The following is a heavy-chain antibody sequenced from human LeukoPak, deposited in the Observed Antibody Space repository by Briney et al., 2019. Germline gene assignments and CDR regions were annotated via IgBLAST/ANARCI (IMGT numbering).Heavy chain of an antibody. V-gene: IGHV3-21*01. CDR2: ISSSSSYI. J-gene: IGHJ4*02. D-gene: IGHD2-2*01. CDR3: ARDLKTAMDYFDY. CDR1: GSTFSNYG. Sequence: GGTLRLSCAASGSTFSNYGMSWVRQAPGKGLEWVSSISSSSSYIYYADSVKGRFTISRDNAKNSLYLQMNSLRAEDTAVYYCARDLKTAMDYFDYWGQGALVTVSS.